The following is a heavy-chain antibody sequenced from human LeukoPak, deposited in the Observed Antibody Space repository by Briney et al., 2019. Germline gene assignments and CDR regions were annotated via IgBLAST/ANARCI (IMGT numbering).Heavy chain of an antibody. V-gene: IGHV4-61*02. D-gene: IGHD4-17*01. CDR2: IYTSGST. CDR3: ARGRNDYGDLRFLGYFDY. J-gene: IGHJ4*02. CDR1: GGSISSGSYY. Sequence: SQTLSLTCTVPGGSISSGSYYWSWIRQPAGKGLEWTGRIYTSGSTNYNPSLKSRVTISVDTSKNQFSLKLSSVTAADTAVYYCARGRNDYGDLRFLGYFDYWGQGTLVTVSS.